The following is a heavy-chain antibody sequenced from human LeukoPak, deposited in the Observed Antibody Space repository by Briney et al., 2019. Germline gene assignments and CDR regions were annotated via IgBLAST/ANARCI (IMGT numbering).Heavy chain of an antibody. J-gene: IGHJ4*02. CDR2: IIPIFGTA. Sequence: ASVKVSCKASGGTFSSYAISWVRQAPGQGLEWMGGIIPIFGTASYARKFQGRVTITADKSTSTAYMELSSLRSEDTAVYYCSRVDYYNDSGSYTPFDYWGQGTLVTVSS. D-gene: IGHD3-10*01. CDR1: GGTFSSYA. CDR3: SRVDYYNDSGSYTPFDY. V-gene: IGHV1-69*06.